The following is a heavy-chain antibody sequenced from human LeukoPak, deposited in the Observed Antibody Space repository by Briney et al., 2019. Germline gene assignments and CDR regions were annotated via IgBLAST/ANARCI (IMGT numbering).Heavy chain of an antibody. Sequence: KTSETLSLTCAVYGGSFSGYYWNWIRHPPGKGLEWIGEIIHSGSTNYNPSLKSRVTISVDTSKNQFSLKLSSVTAADTAVYYCARGPRRIAVAGGLLIGYWGQGTLVTVSS. V-gene: IGHV4-34*01. D-gene: IGHD6-19*01. J-gene: IGHJ4*02. CDR1: GGSFSGYY. CDR3: ARGPRRIAVAGGLLIGY. CDR2: IIHSGST.